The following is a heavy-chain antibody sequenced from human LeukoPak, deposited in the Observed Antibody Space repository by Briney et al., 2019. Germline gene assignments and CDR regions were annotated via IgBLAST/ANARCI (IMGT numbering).Heavy chain of an antibody. J-gene: IGHJ6*02. D-gene: IGHD2-2*01. CDR1: GFTFSDYY. V-gene: IGHV3-11*04. Sequence: GGSLRLSCAASGFTFSDYYMSWIRQAPGKGLEWVSYISSSGSTIYYADSVKGRFTISRDNAKNSLYLQMNSLRAEDTAVYYCAKGGYCSSTSCYPPYGMDVWGQGTTVTVSS. CDR2: ISSSGSTI. CDR3: AKGGYCSSTSCYPPYGMDV.